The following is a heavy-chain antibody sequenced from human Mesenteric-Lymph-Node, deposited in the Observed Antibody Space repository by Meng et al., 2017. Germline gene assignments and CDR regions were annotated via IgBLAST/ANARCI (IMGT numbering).Heavy chain of an antibody. CDR1: GYSISSGFY. CDR2: IYHSGNT. CDR3: ARDTYYYASGNIAPFDY. V-gene: IGHV4-38-2*02. Sequence: GSLRLSCTVSGYSISSGFYWGWIRQTPGKGLEWIGSIYHSGNTYYNPSLKSRVAISVDTSKNQFSLKLSSVTAADTASYYCARDTYYYASGNIAPFDYWGQGTLVTVSS. J-gene: IGHJ4*02. D-gene: IGHD3-10*01.